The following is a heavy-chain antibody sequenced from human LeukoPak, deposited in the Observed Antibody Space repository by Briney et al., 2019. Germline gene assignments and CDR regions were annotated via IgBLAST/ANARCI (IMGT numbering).Heavy chain of an antibody. J-gene: IGHJ4*02. CDR2: IYHSGST. D-gene: IGHD3-22*01. V-gene: IGHV4-38-2*02. CDR3: ARVAGITMIVEGAFDY. Sequence: PSETLSLTCTVSGYSISSGYYWGWIRQPPGKGLEWIGSIYHSGSTYYNPSLKSRVTISVDTSKNQFSLKLSSVTAADTAVYYCARVAGITMIVEGAFDYWGQGTLVTVSS. CDR1: GYSISSGYY.